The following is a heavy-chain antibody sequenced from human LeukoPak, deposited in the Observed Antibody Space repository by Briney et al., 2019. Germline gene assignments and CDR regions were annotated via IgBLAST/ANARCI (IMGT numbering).Heavy chain of an antibody. CDR1: GYTFTSYS. D-gene: IGHD3-22*01. CDR3: AREGGEYYYDSSGYDTFDAFDI. J-gene: IGHJ3*02. CDR2: INPSGGST. Sequence: ASVKVSCKTSGYTFTSYSMDWVRQAPGQGLEWMGIINPSGGSTSYAQKFQGRITLTRDTSTSTVYMELSSLTSEDTAVYYCAREGGEYYYDSSGYDTFDAFDIWGQGTMVTVSS. V-gene: IGHV1-46*01.